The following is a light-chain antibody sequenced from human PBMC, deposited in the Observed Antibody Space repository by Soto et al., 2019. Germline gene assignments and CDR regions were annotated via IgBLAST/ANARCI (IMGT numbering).Light chain of an antibody. CDR2: SAS. CDR1: QDISNY. V-gene: IGKV1-27*01. Sequence: DIQMTQSPSSLSASVGDRITITCRASQDISNYLAWYQQKPGKVPKLLIYSASTLQSGVPSRFRRSGSGTDFALTISSLQPEDVANYLCQKYNSALTFGQGTLLEI. J-gene: IGKJ5*01. CDR3: QKYNSALT.